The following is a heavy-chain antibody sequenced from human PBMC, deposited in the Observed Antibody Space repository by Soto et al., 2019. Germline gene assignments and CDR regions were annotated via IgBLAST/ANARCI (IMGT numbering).Heavy chain of an antibody. CDR3: AKVGYYGSGSYEYYFDY. CDR2: ISWNSGSI. Sequence: EVQLVESGGGLVQPGRYLRLSCAASGFTFDDYAMHWVRQAPGKGLEWVSGISWNSGSIGYADSVKGRFTISRDNAKNSLYLQMNSLRAEDTALYYCAKVGYYGSGSYEYYFDYWGQGTLVTVSS. J-gene: IGHJ4*02. CDR1: GFTFDDYA. D-gene: IGHD3-10*01. V-gene: IGHV3-9*01.